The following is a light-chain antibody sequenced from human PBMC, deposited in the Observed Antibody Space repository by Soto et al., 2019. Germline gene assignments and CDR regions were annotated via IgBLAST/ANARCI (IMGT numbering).Light chain of an antibody. CDR1: QSVGNY. CDR2: DAS. CDR3: QQRSNWIFT. J-gene: IGKJ3*01. V-gene: IGKV3-11*01. Sequence: EVVLTQSPATLSLSPGEGATLSCRASQSVGNYLDWYQQRPGQAPRLLIYDASSRATGIPARFSGSGSGTDFTLTITSLEPEDFAVYYCQQRSNWIFTFGPGTIVDIK.